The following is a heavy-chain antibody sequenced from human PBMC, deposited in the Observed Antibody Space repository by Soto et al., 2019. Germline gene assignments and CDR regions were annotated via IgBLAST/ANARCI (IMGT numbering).Heavy chain of an antibody. J-gene: IGHJ3*02. CDR1: GGTFSTSS. Sequence: QVQLVQSGAEVKKPGSSVKVSCKASGGTFSTSSINWLRQAPGQRPEWMGNILPIFGTADYAHKFRDRVTITADKSTNRAYMELRSLFSEDAAVYYCARGHEYGGTSDAFDIWGQGTVVTVSS. D-gene: IGHD4-17*01. V-gene: IGHV1-69*14. CDR2: ILPIFGTA. CDR3: ARGHEYGGTSDAFDI.